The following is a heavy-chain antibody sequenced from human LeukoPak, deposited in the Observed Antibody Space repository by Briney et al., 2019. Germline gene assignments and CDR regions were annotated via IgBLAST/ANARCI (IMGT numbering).Heavy chain of an antibody. CDR3: ARDIVVVPAAINYMDV. J-gene: IGHJ6*03. V-gene: IGHV4-4*07. CDR1: GYSISSGYY. Sequence: SETLSLTCTVSGYSISSGYYWSWIRQPAGKGLEWIGRIYTSGSTNYNPSLKSRVTMSVDTSKNRFSLKLSSVTAADTAVYYCARDIVVVPAAINYMDVWGKGTTVTVSS. D-gene: IGHD2-2*02. CDR2: IYTSGST.